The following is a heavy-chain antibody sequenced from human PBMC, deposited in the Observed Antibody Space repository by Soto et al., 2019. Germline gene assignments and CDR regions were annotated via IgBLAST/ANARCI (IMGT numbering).Heavy chain of an antibody. CDR3: ARDEGVSGYYYGMDV. Sequence: PXETLSLTCTVSGGSVSSGSYYWSWIRQPPGKGLEWIGYIYYSGSTNYNPSLKSRVTISVDTSKNQFSLKLSSVTAADTAVYYCARDEGVSGYYYGMDVWGQGTTVTVSS. CDR1: GGSVSSGSYY. CDR2: IYYSGST. D-gene: IGHD6-13*01. V-gene: IGHV4-61*01. J-gene: IGHJ6*02.